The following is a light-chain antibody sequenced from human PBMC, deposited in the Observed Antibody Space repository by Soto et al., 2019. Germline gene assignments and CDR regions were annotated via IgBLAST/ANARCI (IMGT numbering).Light chain of an antibody. V-gene: IGKV3-20*01. CDR2: AAS. J-gene: IGKJ2*01. CDR1: RSLSSSY. Sequence: EIVLTQSPCTLSLSPGDRATLSCRASRSLSSSYVFWYQQPPGQAHRLLIDAASRRATGIPDRFGGSGSATEYTLTISRLEPEDFAVYYCQQQGTFGQGTKLEIK. CDR3: QQQGT.